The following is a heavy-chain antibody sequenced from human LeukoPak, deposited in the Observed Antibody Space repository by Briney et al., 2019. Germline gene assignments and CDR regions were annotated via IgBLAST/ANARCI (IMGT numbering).Heavy chain of an antibody. CDR3: ARARGSGTYYDAFDV. V-gene: IGHV4-59*11. CDR1: GGSISSHY. J-gene: IGHJ3*01. Sequence: SETLSLTCTVSGGSISSHYLNWIRQPPGRGLEWIGYIYYNGNSNYNPSLESRVTMSLDTSKNQFSLKLSSVPAADTAVYYCARARGSGTYYDAFDVWGQGTLVTVSS. CDR2: IYYNGNS. D-gene: IGHD1-26*01.